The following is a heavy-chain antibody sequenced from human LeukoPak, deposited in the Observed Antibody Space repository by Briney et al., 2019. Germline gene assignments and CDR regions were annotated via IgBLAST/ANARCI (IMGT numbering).Heavy chain of an antibody. Sequence: GGSLRLSCAASGFAFSSYAMHWVRQAPGKGLEWVAVISYDGSNKYYADSVRGRFTISRDNAKNTLYLQMNSLRGEDTAVYYCVRAGLPYGLDIWGQGTMITVSS. D-gene: IGHD3/OR15-3a*01. J-gene: IGHJ3*02. CDR1: GFAFSSYA. CDR2: ISYDGSNK. V-gene: IGHV3-30-3*01. CDR3: VRAGLPYGLDI.